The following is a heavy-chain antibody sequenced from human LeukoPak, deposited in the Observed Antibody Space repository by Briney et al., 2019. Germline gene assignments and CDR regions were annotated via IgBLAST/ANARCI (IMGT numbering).Heavy chain of an antibody. J-gene: IGHJ5*02. CDR2: IKQDGSAE. CDR3: ARDAGYYVHDL. D-gene: IGHD3-10*02. V-gene: IGHV3-7*01. CDR1: GFPFTTYW. Sequence: TGGSLRLSXAASGFPFTTYWMGWVRQAPGKGLEWLANIKQDGSAEHYADSVRGRFTISRDNAKISLFLQINSLTAEDTAVYYCARDAGYYVHDLWGQGTLVTVSS.